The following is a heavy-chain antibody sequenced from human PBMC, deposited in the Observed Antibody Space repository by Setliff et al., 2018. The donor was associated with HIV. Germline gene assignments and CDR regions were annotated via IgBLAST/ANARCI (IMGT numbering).Heavy chain of an antibody. Sequence: GASVKVSCKVSGYTLTELTMHWVRQAPGKGLEWMGRFDPEDGDTLYAQRFQGRVTMTEDSSTDTAYMELGSLTSDDTAMYYCATAKEHWLTEGGFDFWGQGTLVTVSS. V-gene: IGHV1-24*01. J-gene: IGHJ4*02. CDR3: ATAKEHWLTEGGFDF. D-gene: IGHD6-19*01. CDR1: GYTLTELT. CDR2: FDPEDGDT.